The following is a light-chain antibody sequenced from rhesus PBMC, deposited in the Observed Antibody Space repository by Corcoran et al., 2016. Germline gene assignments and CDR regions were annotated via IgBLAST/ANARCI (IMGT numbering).Light chain of an antibody. J-gene: IGKJ1*01. CDR1: QSLLQSNGNTY. CDR2: GGS. CDR3: VQATTFPRT. Sequence: DIVMTQTPLSLPITPGEPASISCRSSQSLLQSNGNTYLHWFLQKPGRSPQLLIYGGSNRASGVPDRSRGSGSTTYFTLKMSKVEAEDAGVYYCVQATTFPRTFGQGTKVEIK. V-gene: IGKV2-72*01.